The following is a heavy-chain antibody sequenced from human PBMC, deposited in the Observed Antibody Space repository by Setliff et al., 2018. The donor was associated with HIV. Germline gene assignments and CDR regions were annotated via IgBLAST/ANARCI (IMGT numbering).Heavy chain of an antibody. Sequence: PGGSLRLSCAASGFTFSTYAMSWIRQAPGKGLEWVSYISSGSTTIYYTDSVKGRFTISRDNAKNSLYLQMNSLRAEDTAVYYCARDLARPTWYFDLWGRGTLVTVSS. CDR3: ARDLARPTWYFDL. V-gene: IGHV3-48*01. J-gene: IGHJ2*01. D-gene: IGHD3-3*02. CDR1: GFTFSTYA. CDR2: ISSGSTTI.